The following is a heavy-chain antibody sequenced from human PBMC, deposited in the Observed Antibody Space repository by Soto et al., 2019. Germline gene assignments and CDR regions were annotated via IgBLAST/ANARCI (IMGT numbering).Heavy chain of an antibody. J-gene: IGHJ3*02. CDR3: ARIEGSGYGDPSDAFDI. CDR1: GFSLSTSGMC. V-gene: IGHV2-70*11. Sequence: GSGPTLVNPTQTLTLTCTFSGFSLSTSGMCVSWIRQPPGKALEWLARIDWDDDKYYSTSLKTRLTISKDTSKNQVVLTMTNMDPVDTATYYCARIEGSGYGDPSDAFDIWGQGTMVTVSS. CDR2: IDWDDDK. D-gene: IGHD4-17*01.